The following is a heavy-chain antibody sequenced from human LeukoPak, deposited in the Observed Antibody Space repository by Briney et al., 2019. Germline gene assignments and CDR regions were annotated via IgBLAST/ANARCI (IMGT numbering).Heavy chain of an antibody. CDR3: ARGRGSSSSWYPSYGMDV. CDR1: GYTFTGYY. J-gene: IGHJ6*02. CDR2: INPNSGGT. D-gene: IGHD6-13*01. V-gene: IGHV1-2*02. Sequence: ASVKVSCKASGYTFTGYYMHWVQQAPGQGLEWMGWINPNSGGTNYAQKFQGRVTMTRDTSISTAYMELSRLRSDDTAVYYCARGRGSSSSWYPSYGMDVWGQGTTVTVSS.